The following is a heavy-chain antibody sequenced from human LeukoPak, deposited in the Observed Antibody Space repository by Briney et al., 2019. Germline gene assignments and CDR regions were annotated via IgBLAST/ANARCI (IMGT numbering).Heavy chain of an antibody. J-gene: IGHJ6*03. CDR3: TVGAGPPYYYYYMDV. V-gene: IGHV3-64*01. CDR1: GFTFSSYA. Sequence: GGSLRLSCAASGFTFSSYAMHWVRQAPGKGLEYVSAISSNGGSTYYANSVKGRFTISRDNSKNTLYLQMGSLRAEDMAVYYCTVGAGPPYYYYYMDVWGKGTTVTVSS. CDR2: ISSNGGST. D-gene: IGHD1-26*01.